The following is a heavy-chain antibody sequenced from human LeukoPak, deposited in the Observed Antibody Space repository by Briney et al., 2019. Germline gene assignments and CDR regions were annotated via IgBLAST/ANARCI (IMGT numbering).Heavy chain of an antibody. D-gene: IGHD3-10*01. V-gene: IGHV4-59*01. CDR2: IYYSGST. Sequence: KPSETLSLTCTVSGGSISSYYWSWIRQPPGKGLEWIGYIYYSGSTNYNPSLKSRVTISVDTSKNQFSLKLSSVTAADTAVYYCARGHYEFGELVNWFDPWGQGTLVTVSS. CDR1: GGSISSYY. CDR3: ARGHYEFGELVNWFDP. J-gene: IGHJ5*02.